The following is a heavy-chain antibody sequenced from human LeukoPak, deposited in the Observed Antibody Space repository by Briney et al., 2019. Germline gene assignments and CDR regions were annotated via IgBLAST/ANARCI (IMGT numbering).Heavy chain of an antibody. J-gene: IGHJ6*02. CDR2: ITEDGYTT. D-gene: IGHD3-22*01. CDR3: AKDIKAYFDTRWDYGTDV. CDR1: GFTFGDYA. Sequence: GGSLRLSCATSGFTFGDYAMHWVRQVPGKGLESVSLITEDGYTTYYADSVKGRFTISRDNSKNSLFLQMSSLRTEDTALYYCAKDIKAYFDTRWDYGTDVWGQGTTVTVSS. V-gene: IGHV3-43*02.